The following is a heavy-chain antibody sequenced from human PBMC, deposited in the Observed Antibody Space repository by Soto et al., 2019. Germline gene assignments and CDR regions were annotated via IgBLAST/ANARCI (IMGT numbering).Heavy chain of an antibody. Sequence: GGSLRLSCAASGFTFSSYGMHWVRQAPGKGLEWVAVIWYDGSNKYYADSVKGRFTISRDNSKNTLYLQMNSLRAEDTAVYYCAKDPTYYDFWGVGGYYYYGMDVWGQGTTVTVSS. CDR1: GFTFSSYG. CDR2: IWYDGSNK. CDR3: AKDPTYYDFWGVGGYYYYGMDV. J-gene: IGHJ6*02. V-gene: IGHV3-33*06. D-gene: IGHD3-3*01.